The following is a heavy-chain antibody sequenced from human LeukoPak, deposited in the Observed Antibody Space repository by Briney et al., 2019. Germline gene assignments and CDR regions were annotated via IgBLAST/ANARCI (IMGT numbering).Heavy chain of an antibody. D-gene: IGHD3-22*01. Sequence: GSLRLSCAASGFTFSSYAMSWVRQAPGKGLEWVSAISGSGGSTYNADSVKGRFTISRDNSKNTLYLQMNSLRAEDTAVYYCAKAPVGYYYDSSGERYFDYWGQGTLVTVSS. V-gene: IGHV3-23*01. CDR2: ISGSGGST. CDR3: AKAPVGYYYDSSGERYFDY. CDR1: GFTFSSYA. J-gene: IGHJ4*02.